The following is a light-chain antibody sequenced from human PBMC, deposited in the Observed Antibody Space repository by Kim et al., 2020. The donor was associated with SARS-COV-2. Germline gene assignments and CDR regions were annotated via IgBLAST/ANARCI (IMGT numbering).Light chain of an antibody. J-gene: IGLJ2*01. V-gene: IGLV3-1*01. Sequence: SVSPGQTASLTCSGDKLGNKYTCWYQQKPGQSPLLVIYQDTKRPSGIPERFSGSNSGNTATLTISGTQAMDEADYYCQAWDSSTVVFGGGTQLTVL. CDR2: QDT. CDR1: KLGNKY. CDR3: QAWDSSTVV.